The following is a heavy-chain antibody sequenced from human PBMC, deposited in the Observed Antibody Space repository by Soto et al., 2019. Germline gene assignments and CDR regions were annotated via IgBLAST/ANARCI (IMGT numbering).Heavy chain of an antibody. Sequence: QVQLVESGGGVVQPGRSLRLSCAASGFTFSNYAMHWVRQAPGKGLEWVTVISSDGNNKYYANSVKGRFTISRDNSKNRLYLQVMSLRDEATGVYCCVRKRRGGNSGCYLDYWGQGTLVTVSS. CDR1: GFTFSNYA. V-gene: IGHV3-30-3*01. J-gene: IGHJ4*02. CDR3: VRKRRGGNSGCYLDY. CDR2: ISSDGNNK. D-gene: IGHD2-21*02.